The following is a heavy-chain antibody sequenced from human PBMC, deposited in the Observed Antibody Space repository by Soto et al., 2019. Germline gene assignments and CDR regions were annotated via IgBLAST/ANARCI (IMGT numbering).Heavy chain of an antibody. D-gene: IGHD4-17*01. CDR3: ARKFPGRKDTVTTWVYYYYGMDV. Sequence: QVQLQESGPGLVKPSQTLSLTCTVSGGSISSGGYYWSWIRQHPGKGLEWIGYIYYSGSTYYNPSLKSRVTISGDTSKNQFSLKLSSVTAADTAVYYCARKFPGRKDTVTTWVYYYYGMDVWGQGSTVTVSS. CDR1: GGSISSGGYY. V-gene: IGHV4-31*03. J-gene: IGHJ6*02. CDR2: IYYSGST.